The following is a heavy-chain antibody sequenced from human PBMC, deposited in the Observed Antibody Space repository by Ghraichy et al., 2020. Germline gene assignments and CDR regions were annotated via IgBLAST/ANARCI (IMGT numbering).Heavy chain of an antibody. D-gene: IGHD5-24*01. J-gene: IGHJ6*02. Sequence: GESLNISCAASGFTFSSYAMSWVRQAPGKGLEWVSAISGSGGSTYYADSVKGRFTISRDNSKNTLYLQMNSLRAEDTAVYYCAKDGYRDYYYYGMDVWGQGTTVTVSS. CDR1: GFTFSSYA. CDR3: AKDGYRDYYYYGMDV. CDR2: ISGSGGST. V-gene: IGHV3-23*01.